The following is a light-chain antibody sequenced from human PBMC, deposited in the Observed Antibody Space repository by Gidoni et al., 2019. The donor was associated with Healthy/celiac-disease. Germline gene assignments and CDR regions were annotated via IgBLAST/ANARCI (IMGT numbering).Light chain of an antibody. CDR2: AAS. CDR3: QQSYSTPRT. J-gene: IGKJ1*01. Sequence: IQMTQSPSYLYASVGDRVTSTCRASQSISSDLNWYQQKPGKAPKLLIYAASSLQTWVPSRFSGSGSGTDFTLTISSLQPEDFATYYCQQSYSTPRTFGQGTKVEIK. CDR1: QSISSD. V-gene: IGKV1-39*01.